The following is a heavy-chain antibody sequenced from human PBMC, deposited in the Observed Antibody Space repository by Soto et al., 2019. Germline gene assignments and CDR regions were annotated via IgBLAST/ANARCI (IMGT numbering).Heavy chain of an antibody. Sequence: GSLRLSCAASGFTFSSYAMHWVREAPGKGLEWVAVTSYDGSNKYYADSVKGRFTISRDNSKNTLYLQMNSLRAEDTAVYYCARGIVVVVITVGDAFDIWGQGTMVTVSS. V-gene: IGHV3-30-3*01. D-gene: IGHD3-22*01. J-gene: IGHJ3*02. CDR2: TSYDGSNK. CDR1: GFTFSSYA. CDR3: ARGIVVVVITVGDAFDI.